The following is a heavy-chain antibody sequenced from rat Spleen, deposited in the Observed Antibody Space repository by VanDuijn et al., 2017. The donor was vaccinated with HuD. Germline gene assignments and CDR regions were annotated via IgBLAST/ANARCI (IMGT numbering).Heavy chain of an antibody. J-gene: IGHJ2*01. CDR2: IWAGGGT. D-gene: IGHD4-3*01. CDR3: ARHGFGVPVDY. CDR1: GFSLNSYH. V-gene: IGHV2-72*01. Sequence: QVQLKESGPGLVQPSQTLSLTCTVSGFSLNSYHVSWVRQPPGKSLVWMGTIWAGGGTNYNSAVQSRLSISRDTSKSQVFLKMNSLQPENTGTYYCARHGFGVPVDYWGQGVMVTVSS.